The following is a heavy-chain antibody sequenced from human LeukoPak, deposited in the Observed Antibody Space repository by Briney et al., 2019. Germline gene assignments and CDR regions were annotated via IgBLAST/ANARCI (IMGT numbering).Heavy chain of an antibody. V-gene: IGHV4-30-2*01. CDR3: ARVRHDSSGYYPIFDY. CDR1: GGSISSGGYY. D-gene: IGHD3-22*01. J-gene: IGHJ4*02. Sequence: SETVSLTCTVSGGSISSGGYYWSWIRQPPGKGLEWIGYIYHSGSTYYNPSLRSRVTISVDRSKNQFSLKLSSVTAADTAVYYCARVRHDSSGYYPIFDYWGQGTLVTVSS. CDR2: IYHSGST.